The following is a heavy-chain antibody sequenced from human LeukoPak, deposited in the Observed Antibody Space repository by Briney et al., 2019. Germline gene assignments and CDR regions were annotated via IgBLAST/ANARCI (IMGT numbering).Heavy chain of an antibody. CDR2: IGGSGSDT. J-gene: IGHJ4*02. V-gene: IGHV3-11*06. Sequence: GGSLRLSCAASGFTFSDDYMTWIRQVPGKGLESIAFIGGSGSDTNYADSVRGRFTISRDNARSSLFLQMNSLTAEDSAVYFCVRHARTAAFWGQGALVTVSS. CDR1: GFTFSDDY. D-gene: IGHD2-15*01. CDR3: VRHARTAAF.